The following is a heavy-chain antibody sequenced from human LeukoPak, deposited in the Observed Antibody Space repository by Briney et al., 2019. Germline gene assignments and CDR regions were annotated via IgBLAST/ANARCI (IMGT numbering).Heavy chain of an antibody. CDR1: GFTFSSYG. CDR3: AKERDTMVRVFDY. CDR2: ISYDGSNK. J-gene: IGHJ4*02. D-gene: IGHD3-10*01. V-gene: IGHV3-30*18. Sequence: TGRSLRLSCAASGFTFSSYGMHWVRQAPGKGLEWVAVISYDGSNKYYADSVKGRFTISRDNSKNTLYLQMNSLRAEDTAVYYCAKERDTMVRVFDYWGQGTLVTVSS.